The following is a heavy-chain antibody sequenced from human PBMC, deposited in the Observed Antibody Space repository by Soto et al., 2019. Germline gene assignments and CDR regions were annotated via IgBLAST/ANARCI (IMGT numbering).Heavy chain of an antibody. V-gene: IGHV3-66*01. D-gene: IGHD6-6*01. CDR2: IYSGGST. Sequence: GGSLRLSCAASGFTLSVYSMVWVRQAPGKGLEWVSVIYSGGSTYYADSVKGRFTISRDNSKNTLYLQMNSLRAEDTAVYYCARDSGYSSSYFDYWGQGTLVTVSS. CDR1: GFTLSVYS. J-gene: IGHJ4*02. CDR3: ARDSGYSSSYFDY.